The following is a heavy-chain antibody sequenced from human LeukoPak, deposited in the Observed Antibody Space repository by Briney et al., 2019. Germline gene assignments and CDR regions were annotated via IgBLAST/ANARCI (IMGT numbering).Heavy chain of an antibody. D-gene: IGHD3-22*01. V-gene: IGHV3-21*01. J-gene: IGHJ3*02. CDR1: GFTFGSYS. CDR2: ISSSSSYI. Sequence: PGGSLRLSXAASGFTFGSYSMNWVRQTPGKGLEWLSSISSSSSYIYYADSVKGRFTISRDNAKNSLYLQMNSLRAEDTAVYYCARANYDFDAFDIWGQGTMVTVSS. CDR3: ARANYDFDAFDI.